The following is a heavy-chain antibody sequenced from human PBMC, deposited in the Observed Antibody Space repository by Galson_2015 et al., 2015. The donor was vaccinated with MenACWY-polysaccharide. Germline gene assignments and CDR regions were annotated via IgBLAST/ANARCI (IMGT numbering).Heavy chain of an antibody. Sequence: SLRLSCAAAGFTFSSYAMSWVRQAPGKGLEWVSSMSGSGGSTYYGDSVKGRFTISRDNSKNTLYLQMNSLRAEYTAIYYCARLSGYTYRSPYYSDYWGQGTLVTVSS. CDR1: GFTFSSYA. D-gene: IGHD5-12*01. CDR2: MSGSGGST. J-gene: IGHJ4*02. CDR3: ARLSGYTYRSPYYSDY. V-gene: IGHV3-23*01.